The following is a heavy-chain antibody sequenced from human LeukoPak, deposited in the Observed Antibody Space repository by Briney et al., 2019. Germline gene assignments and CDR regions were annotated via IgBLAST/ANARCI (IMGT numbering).Heavy chain of an antibody. V-gene: IGHV3-23*01. CDR2: ISGSGGST. CDR1: GFTFSSYA. Sequence: PGGSLRLSCAASGFTFSSYAMSWVRQAPGKGLEWVSAISGSGGSTYYADSVKGRFTISRDNSKNTLYLQMNSLRAEDTAVYYCARDAESMVRGVIITVRGFGYWGQGTLVTVSS. D-gene: IGHD3-10*01. CDR3: ARDAESMVRGVIITVRGFGY. J-gene: IGHJ4*02.